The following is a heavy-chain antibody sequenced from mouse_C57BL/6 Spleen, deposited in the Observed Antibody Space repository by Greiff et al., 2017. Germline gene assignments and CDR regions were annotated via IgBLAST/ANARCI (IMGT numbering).Heavy chain of an antibody. Sequence: QVQLQQPGAELVRPGSSVKLSCKASGYTFTSYWMHWVKQRPIQGLEWIGNIDPSDSATHYNQKFKDKATLTVDKSSSTASMQRSSQTSEASAVYYCARVNSYYVHFDVWGTGTTVTVSS. D-gene: IGHD2-12*01. CDR1: GYTFTSYW. CDR2: IDPSDSAT. CDR3: ARVNSYYVHFDV. J-gene: IGHJ1*03. V-gene: IGHV1-52*01.